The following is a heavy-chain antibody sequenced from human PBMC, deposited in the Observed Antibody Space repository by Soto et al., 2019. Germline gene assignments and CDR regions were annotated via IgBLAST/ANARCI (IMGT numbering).Heavy chain of an antibody. Sequence: PGGSLRLSCAASGFTFSSYSMNWVRQAPGKGLEWVSYISSSSSTIYYADSVKGRFTISRDNAKNSLYLQMNSLRDEDTAVYYCARVGLGAAAGPRGQSYYYYGMDVWGQGTTVTVSS. CDR3: ARVGLGAAAGPRGQSYYYYGMDV. D-gene: IGHD6-13*01. CDR2: ISSSSSTI. J-gene: IGHJ6*02. V-gene: IGHV3-48*02. CDR1: GFTFSSYS.